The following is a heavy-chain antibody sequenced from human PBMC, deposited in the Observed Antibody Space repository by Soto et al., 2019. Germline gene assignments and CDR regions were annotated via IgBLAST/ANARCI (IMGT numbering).Heavy chain of an antibody. CDR3: ARQRESAAMFPDNWFDP. J-gene: IGHJ5*02. V-gene: IGHV5-51*01. Sequence: GESLKISCKGSGYSFTSYWIGWVRQMPGKGLEWMGIIYPGDSDTRYSPSFQGQVTISADKSISTAYLQWSSLKASDTAMYYCARQRESAAMFPDNWFDPWGQGTLVTVSS. CDR2: IYPGDSDT. D-gene: IGHD2-2*01. CDR1: GYSFTSYW.